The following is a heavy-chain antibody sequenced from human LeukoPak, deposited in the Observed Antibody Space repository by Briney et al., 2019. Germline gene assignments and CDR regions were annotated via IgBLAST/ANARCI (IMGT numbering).Heavy chain of an antibody. Sequence: GGSLRLSCAASGFTFCSYSMNWVRQAPGKGLEWVSYISSSSSTIYYADSVKGRFTISRDNAKNSLYLQMNSLRAEDTAVYYCARAPGLAAAVYFDYWGQGTLVTVSS. V-gene: IGHV3-48*04. D-gene: IGHD6-13*01. CDR1: GFTFCSYS. CDR2: ISSSSSTI. CDR3: ARAPGLAAAVYFDY. J-gene: IGHJ4*02.